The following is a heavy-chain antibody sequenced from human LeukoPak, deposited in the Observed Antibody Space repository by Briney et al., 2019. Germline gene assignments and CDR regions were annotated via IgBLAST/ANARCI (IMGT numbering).Heavy chain of an antibody. J-gene: IGHJ6*03. CDR1: GFTFSSYE. CDR2: ISSSGSTI. V-gene: IGHV3-48*03. Sequence: PGGSLRLSCAASGFTFSSYEMNWVRQAPGKGLEWVSYISSSGSTIYYADSVKGRFTISRDNAKNSLYLQMNSLRAEDTAVYYCARAAELLWFGESRDYYYYYMDVWGKGTTVTISS. CDR3: ARAAELLWFGESRDYYYYYMDV. D-gene: IGHD3-10*01.